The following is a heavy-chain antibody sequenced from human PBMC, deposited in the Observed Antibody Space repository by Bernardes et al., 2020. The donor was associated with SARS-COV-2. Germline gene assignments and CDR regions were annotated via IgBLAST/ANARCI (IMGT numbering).Heavy chain of an antibody. J-gene: IGHJ4*02. Sequence: GGSLRLSCVGSGFTLRDYAVSWVRQAPGKGLEWVSDVSGGGGSRYNADAVKGRFTISKDDSKNTVFLQMDSLRAEDTAVYYCAKRRVEWELLHYFDSWGQGTLVTVSS. V-gene: IGHV3-23*01. CDR2: VSGGGGSR. D-gene: IGHD1-26*01. CDR1: GFTLRDYA. CDR3: AKRRVEWELLHYFDS.